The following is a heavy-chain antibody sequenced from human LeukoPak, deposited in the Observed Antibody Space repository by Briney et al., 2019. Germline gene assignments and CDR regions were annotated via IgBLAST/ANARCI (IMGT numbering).Heavy chain of an antibody. J-gene: IGHJ4*02. CDR2: IYYSGST. Sequence: PSETLSLTCTVSGGSISSYYWSWIRQPPGKGLEWIGYIYYSGSTNYNPSLKSRVTISVDTSKNQFSLKLSSVTAADTAVYYCARGLLNYGSGSYYSTHFDYWGQGTLVTVSS. D-gene: IGHD3-10*01. V-gene: IGHV4-59*01. CDR3: ARGLLNYGSGSYYSTHFDY. CDR1: GGSISSYY.